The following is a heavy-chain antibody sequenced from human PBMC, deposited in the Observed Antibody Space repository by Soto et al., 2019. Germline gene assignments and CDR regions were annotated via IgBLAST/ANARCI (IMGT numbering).Heavy chain of an antibody. CDR1: GFTFSNYA. D-gene: IGHD2-2*01. CDR3: ARDRGVVPAAMSFWFDP. Sequence: GGSLRLSCAASGFTFSNYAMHWVRQAPGKGLEWVAVISYDGNNKYYADSVKGRFTISRDNAKNSLYLQMNSLRAEDTAVYYCARDRGVVPAAMSFWFDPWGQGTLVTVSS. V-gene: IGHV3-30-3*01. J-gene: IGHJ5*02. CDR2: ISYDGNNK.